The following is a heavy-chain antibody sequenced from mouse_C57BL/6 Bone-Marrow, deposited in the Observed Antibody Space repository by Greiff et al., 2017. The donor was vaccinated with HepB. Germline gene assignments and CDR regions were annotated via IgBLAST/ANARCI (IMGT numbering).Heavy chain of an antibody. Sequence: EVQLQESGPVLVKPGASVKMSCKASGYTFTDYYMNWVKQSHGKSLEWIGVINPYNGGTSYNQKFKGKATLTVDKSSSTAYMELNSLTSEDSAVYYCARHGSSYEDYWGQGTTLTVSS. CDR2: INPYNGGT. V-gene: IGHV1-19*01. D-gene: IGHD1-1*01. J-gene: IGHJ2*01. CDR1: GYTFTDYY. CDR3: ARHGSSYEDY.